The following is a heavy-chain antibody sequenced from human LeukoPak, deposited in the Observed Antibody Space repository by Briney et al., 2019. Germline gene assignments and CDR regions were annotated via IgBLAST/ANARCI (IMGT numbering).Heavy chain of an antibody. V-gene: IGHV4-59*01. D-gene: IGHD5-18*01. CDR3: AREGFGYSYAGAFDI. Sequence: PSETLSLTCTVSGGSISSYYWSWIRQPPGKGLEWIGYIYYSGSTIYNPSLKSRVTISVDTSKNQFSLKLSSVTAADTAVYYCAREGFGYSYAGAFDIWGQGTMVTVSS. J-gene: IGHJ3*02. CDR2: IYYSGST. CDR1: GGSISSYY.